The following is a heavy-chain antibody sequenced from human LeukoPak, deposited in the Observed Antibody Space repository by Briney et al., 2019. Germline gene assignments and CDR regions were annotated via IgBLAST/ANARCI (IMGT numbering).Heavy chain of an antibody. CDR1: GFTFSSYW. D-gene: IGHD3-22*01. J-gene: IGHJ4*02. CDR2: INSDGSST. CDR3: ARDQGEYYYDSSGYYF. Sequence: GGSLRLSCAASGFTFSSYWMHWVRQAPGKGLVWVSRINSDGSSTSYADSVKGRFTISRDNAKNTLYLQMNSLRAEDTAVYYCARDQGEYYYDSSGYYFWGQGTLVTVSS. V-gene: IGHV3-74*01.